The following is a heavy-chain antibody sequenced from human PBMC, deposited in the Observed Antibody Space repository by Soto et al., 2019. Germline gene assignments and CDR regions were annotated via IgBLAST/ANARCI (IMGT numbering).Heavy chain of an antibody. CDR1: GGSSICYY. V-gene: IGHV4-34*01. J-gene: IGHJ6*02. CDR3: ARWVSWFRGVGRQTPEMDV. D-gene: IGHD3-3*01. Sequence: PSETLSLTCAVYGGSSICYYWSWCRQPPGKGLEWMGEINHRGSTTYNPSLKSRVTISVDTSKNKFSLKMSSVTAADTAVYYWARWVSWFRGVGRQTPEMDVWGQGTTVTVSS. CDR2: INHRGST.